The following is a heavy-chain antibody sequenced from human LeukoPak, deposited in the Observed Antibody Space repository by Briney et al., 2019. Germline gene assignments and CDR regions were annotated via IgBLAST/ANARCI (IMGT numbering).Heavy chain of an antibody. D-gene: IGHD3-10*01. CDR1: GYTLTGHY. CDR3: ARIRGQGSFDY. J-gene: IGHJ4*02. CDR2: INPNSGGT. Sequence: ASVKVSCKAPGYTLTGHYIHWVRQAPGQGLEWMGWINPNSGGTNYAQKFQGRVTMTRDTSISTAYMELSRLRFDDTAVYYCARIRGQGSFDYWGQGTLVNVSS. V-gene: IGHV1-2*02.